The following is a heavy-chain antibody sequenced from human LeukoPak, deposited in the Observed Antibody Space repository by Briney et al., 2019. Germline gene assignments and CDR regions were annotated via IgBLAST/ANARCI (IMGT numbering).Heavy chain of an antibody. Sequence: GGSLRLSCAASGFTFSSYSMNWVRQAPGKGLEWVSSISSSSSYIYYADSVKGRFTISRDNAKNSLYLQMNSLRAEDTAVYYCARGEYYYDSSGTNWFDHWGQGTLVTVSS. CDR1: GFTFSSYS. V-gene: IGHV3-21*01. CDR3: ARGEYYYDSSGTNWFDH. D-gene: IGHD3-22*01. J-gene: IGHJ5*02. CDR2: ISSSSSYI.